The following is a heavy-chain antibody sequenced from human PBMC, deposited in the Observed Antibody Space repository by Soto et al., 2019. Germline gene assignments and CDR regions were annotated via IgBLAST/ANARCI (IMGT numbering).Heavy chain of an antibody. D-gene: IGHD6-13*01. CDR2: IYPGDSDT. CDR3: ARQAAAGKYYSAMYV. J-gene: IGHJ6*02. CDR1: GYSFTTYW. Sequence: ESLKISCKGSGYSFTTYWIGWVRQMPGKGLEGMVIIYPGDSDTRYSPSFQGQVTISADKSINTTYLQWSSLKASDTAIYYCARQAAAGKYYSAMYVWGQGTTVTVSS. V-gene: IGHV5-51*01.